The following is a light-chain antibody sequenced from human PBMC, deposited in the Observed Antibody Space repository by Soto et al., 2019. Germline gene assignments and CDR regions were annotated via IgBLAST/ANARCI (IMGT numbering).Light chain of an antibody. CDR2: GAS. J-gene: IGKJ2*01. Sequence: EIVMTQSPATLSVSPGERATLSCRASQSVSSNLAWYQQKPGQAPGLLIYGASTRATGIPARFSGSGSGSEFTLTISSLQSEDFAVYYCHQYNNWPMYTFGQGTKLEIK. CDR3: HQYNNWPMYT. V-gene: IGKV3-15*01. CDR1: QSVSSN.